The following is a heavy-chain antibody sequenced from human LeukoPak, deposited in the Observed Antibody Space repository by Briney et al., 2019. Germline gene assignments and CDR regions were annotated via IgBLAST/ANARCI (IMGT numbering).Heavy chain of an antibody. D-gene: IGHD3-16*01. J-gene: IGHJ4*02. Sequence: GGSLRLSCTASGFTFSHYWMHWVRRAPGKGLVWVSRISGDGMNTAYADSVKGQFTISRDNAKNTLYLQMNSLRVEDTAVYYCARTSYYFDSWGQGTLVTVSS. V-gene: IGHV3-74*01. CDR3: ARTSYYFDS. CDR1: GFTFSHYW. CDR2: ISGDGMNT.